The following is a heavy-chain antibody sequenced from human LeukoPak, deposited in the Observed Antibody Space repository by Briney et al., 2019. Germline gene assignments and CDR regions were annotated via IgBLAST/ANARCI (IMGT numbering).Heavy chain of an antibody. CDR2: IRHYSRCI. D-gene: IGHD2-15*01. J-gene: IGHJ4*02. CDR3: ARGAGADIAVVVASNYYFDY. CDR1: GLTFSNAW. V-gene: IGHV3-21*01. Sequence: PGGSLRLSCAASGLTFSNAWMSWVRQAPGKGLEWVASIRHYSRCIHYADSVKGRFTISRDNAKNSVYLQMNSLKAEDTAVYYCARGAGADIAVVVASNYYFDYWGQGTLVAVSS.